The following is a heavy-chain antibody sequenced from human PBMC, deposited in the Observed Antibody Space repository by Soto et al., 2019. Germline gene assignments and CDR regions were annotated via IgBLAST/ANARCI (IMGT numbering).Heavy chain of an antibody. CDR3: ATGGHNDVYNFYLGMDV. V-gene: IGHV1-69*01. CDR1: GGSFTNNA. Sequence: QVQVVQSGAEVKKPGSSVKVSCKVSGGSFTNNAISWVRQAPGQGLEWLGGVIPLFDTAYYAQIFRGRLSISADGATTTAYMDLSGLTSADTAVYFFATGGHNDVYNFYLGMDVWGQGTTVTVS. D-gene: IGHD2-8*01. J-gene: IGHJ6*02. CDR2: VIPLFDTA.